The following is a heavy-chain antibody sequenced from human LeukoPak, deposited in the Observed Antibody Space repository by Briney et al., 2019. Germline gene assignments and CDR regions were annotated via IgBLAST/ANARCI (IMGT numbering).Heavy chain of an antibody. CDR2: IIPIFGTA. CDR3: ATSTVVTPAHFDY. J-gene: IGHJ4*02. CDR1: GYTFTSYY. V-gene: IGHV1-69*05. Sequence: ASVKVSCKASGYTFTSYYMHWVRQAPGQGLEWMGGIIPIFGTANYAQKFQGRVTITTDESTSTAYMELSSLRSEDTAVYYCATSTVVTPAHFDYWGQGTLVTVSS. D-gene: IGHD4-23*01.